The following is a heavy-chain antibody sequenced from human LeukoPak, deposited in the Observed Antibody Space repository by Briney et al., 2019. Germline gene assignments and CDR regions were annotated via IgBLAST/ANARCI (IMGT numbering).Heavy chain of an antibody. Sequence: GGSLRLSCVASGLPIGDFAMHWVRQAPGQGLEWVSLTSGDGVSTFFTDSVKGRFSISRDNSKNSLFLEMSSLRTEDTAMYYCARESGKFDYWGQGTLVAVSS. CDR2: TSGDGVST. CDR1: GLPIGDFA. V-gene: IGHV3-43*02. CDR3: ARESGKFDY. J-gene: IGHJ4*02.